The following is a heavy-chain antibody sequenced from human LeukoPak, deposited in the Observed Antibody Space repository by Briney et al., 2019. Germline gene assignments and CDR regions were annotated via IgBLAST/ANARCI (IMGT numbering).Heavy chain of an antibody. CDR2: ISSSSSSTI. V-gene: IGHV3-48*04. D-gene: IGHD3-22*01. Sequence: PGGSLRLSCAASGFTFSSYSMNWVRQAPGKGLEWVSYISSSSSSTIYYADSVEGRFTISRDNAKNSLYLQMNSLRAEDTAVYYCAREGLAYDSTRGEYFQHWGQGTLVTVSS. J-gene: IGHJ1*01. CDR3: AREGLAYDSTRGEYFQH. CDR1: GFTFSSYS.